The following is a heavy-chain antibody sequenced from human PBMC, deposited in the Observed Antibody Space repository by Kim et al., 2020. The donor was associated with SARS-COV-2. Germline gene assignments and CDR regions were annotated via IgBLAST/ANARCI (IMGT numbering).Heavy chain of an antibody. Sequence: GGSLRLSCAASGFTFSSYAMSWVRQAPGKGLEWVSAISGSGGSTYYADSVKGRFTISRDNSKNTLYLQMNSLRAEDTAVYYCAKGAPTVIFPPLGWRFDYWGQGALFTVSS. V-gene: IGHV3-23*01. CDR2: ISGSGGST. J-gene: IGHJ4*02. CDR1: GFTFSSYA. D-gene: IGHD4-4*01. CDR3: AKGAPTVIFPPLGWRFDY.